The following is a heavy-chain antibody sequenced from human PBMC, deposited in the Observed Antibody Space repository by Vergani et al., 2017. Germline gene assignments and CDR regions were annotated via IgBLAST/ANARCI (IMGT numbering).Heavy chain of an antibody. D-gene: IGHD1-26*01. CDR2: FDPEDGKS. Sequence: QVQLVQSGAEVREPGASVKVSCQVSGYSLTELSLHWVRQAPGKGLEWMGGFDPEDGKSIYAHNFQGIVTMTEDASTDKGYMELSSLRSEDTAIYYCTVAGGAPLRLDTWGQGTLVTVSS. CDR3: TVAGGAPLRLDT. V-gene: IGHV1-24*01. CDR1: GYSLTELS. J-gene: IGHJ5*02.